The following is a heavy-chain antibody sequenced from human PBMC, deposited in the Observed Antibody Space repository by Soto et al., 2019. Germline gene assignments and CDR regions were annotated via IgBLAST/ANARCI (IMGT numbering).Heavy chain of an antibody. CDR1: GFTVSSNY. CDR3: ARETVEYCSSTSCYAPGRYYYYYMDV. D-gene: IGHD2-2*01. Sequence: GGSLRLSCAASGFTVSSNYMSWVRQAPGKGLEWVSVIYSGGSTYYADSVKGRFTISRDNSKNTLYLQMNSLRAEDTAVYYCARETVEYCSSTSCYAPGRYYYYYMDVWGKGTTVTVSS. J-gene: IGHJ6*03. V-gene: IGHV3-66*01. CDR2: IYSGGST.